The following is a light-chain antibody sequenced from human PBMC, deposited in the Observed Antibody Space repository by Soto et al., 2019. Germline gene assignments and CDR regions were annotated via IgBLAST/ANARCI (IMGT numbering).Light chain of an antibody. CDR3: QSYDSSLSAV. CDR1: SSNIGAGYD. J-gene: IGLJ1*01. Sequence: SVLPQPPSVSVAPGQRVTISCTGSSSNIGAGYDVHWYQQLPGTAPKLLIYGNSNRPSGVPDRFSGSKSGTSASLAITGLQAEDEADYYCQSYDSSLSAVFGTGTKVTVL. CDR2: GNS. V-gene: IGLV1-40*01.